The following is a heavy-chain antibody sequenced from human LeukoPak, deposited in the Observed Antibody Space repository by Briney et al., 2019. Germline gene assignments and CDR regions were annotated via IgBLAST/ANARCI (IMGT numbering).Heavy chain of an antibody. Sequence: ASVKVSCKASGYTFTGYYMHWVRQAPGQGLEWMGWIDPNSGGTNYAQKFQGRVTMTRDTSISTAYMELSRLRSDGTAVYYCARAADYDFWSGYYGTDAFDIWGQGTMVTVSS. V-gene: IGHV1-2*02. CDR1: GYTFTGYY. J-gene: IGHJ3*02. CDR3: ARAADYDFWSGYYGTDAFDI. CDR2: IDPNSGGT. D-gene: IGHD3-3*01.